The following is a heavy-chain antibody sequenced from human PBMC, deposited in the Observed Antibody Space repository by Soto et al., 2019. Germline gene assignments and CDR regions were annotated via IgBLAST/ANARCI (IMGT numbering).Heavy chain of an antibody. V-gene: IGHV2-5*01. Sequence: SGPTLVNPTQTLTLTCTFSGFSLSTSGVGVGWIRQPPGKALEWLGVIYWNDDKRYSPSLKSRVTITKDTSKNQVVLTMTNVDRVDTAKYYCGNSALVGATSVWFDYWGQATVVTVSS. CDR3: GNSALVGATSVWFDY. D-gene: IGHD1-26*01. CDR2: IYWNDDK. J-gene: IGHJ4*02. CDR1: GFSLSTSGVG.